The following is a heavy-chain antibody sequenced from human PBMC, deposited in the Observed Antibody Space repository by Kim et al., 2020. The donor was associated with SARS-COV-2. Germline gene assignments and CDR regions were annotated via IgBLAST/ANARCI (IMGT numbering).Heavy chain of an antibody. V-gene: IGHV4-39*01. CDR3: ALVVVAATTDNFDY. D-gene: IGHD2-15*01. J-gene: IGHJ4*02. Sequence: NPSLKGRVTISVATSKTQFTLKLSSVTAADTAVYYCALVVVAATTDNFDYWGQGTLVTVSS.